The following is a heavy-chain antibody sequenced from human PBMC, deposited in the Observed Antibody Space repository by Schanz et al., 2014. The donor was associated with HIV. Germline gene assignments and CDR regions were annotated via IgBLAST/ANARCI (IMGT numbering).Heavy chain of an antibody. J-gene: IGHJ4*02. CDR3: TAYNWHRGQY. CDR1: GLTFAYPGLTFGQAW. D-gene: IGHD1-20*01. V-gene: IGHV3-74*01. Sequence: EVQLVESGGGLVKPGGSLRLSCAASGLTFAYPGLTFGQAWMTWVRQAPGKGPVWVSGTNPDGTTTNYADSVKGRFTISRDNAKNTLFLQINSLTAEDTALYYCTAYNWHRGQYWGQGTLVTVSS. CDR2: TNPDGTTT.